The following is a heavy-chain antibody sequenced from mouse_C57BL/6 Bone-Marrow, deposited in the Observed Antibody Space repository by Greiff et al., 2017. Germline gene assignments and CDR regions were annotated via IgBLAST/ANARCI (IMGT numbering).Heavy chain of an antibody. J-gene: IGHJ4*01. CDR2: ISDGGSYT. CDR3: ARDLGTGFYAMDY. CDR1: GFTFSSYA. D-gene: IGHD4-1*01. Sequence: EVQLVESGGGLVKPGGSLKLSCAASGFTFSSYAMSWVRQTPETMLEWVATISDGGSYTYTPANVKGRFPISRDNAKNNLYLQMSHLKSEDTAMYYCARDLGTGFYAMDYWGQGPSVTVSA. V-gene: IGHV5-4*01.